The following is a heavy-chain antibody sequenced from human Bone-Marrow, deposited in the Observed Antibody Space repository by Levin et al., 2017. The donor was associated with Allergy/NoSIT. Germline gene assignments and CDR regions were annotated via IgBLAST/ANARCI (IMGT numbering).Heavy chain of an antibody. J-gene: IGHJ5*02. D-gene: IGHD5-12*01. CDR2: ISNDERTK. CDR3: AKGRYSGYDLACDL. CDR1: GLTFSSYA. Sequence: PGGSLRLSYVASGLTFSSYAMHWVRQAPGKGLEWVAIISNDERTKYYVDSVKGRFTISRDNSNNTVYLQMNSLRPEDTAVYYCAKGRYSGYDLACDLWGQGTLVTVSS. V-gene: IGHV3-30*18.